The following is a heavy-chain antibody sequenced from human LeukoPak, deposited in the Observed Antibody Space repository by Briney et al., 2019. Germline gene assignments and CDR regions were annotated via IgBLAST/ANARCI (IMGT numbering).Heavy chain of an antibody. CDR2: INDNGGRT. Sequence: GGSLRLSCSASGFTFSRYAMHWVRQAPGKGLEYVSGINDNGGRTHYGDSVKGRFTISRDTSKNTVHLQMNNLRAEDTAVYYCAKWSGDYPSYYLDYWGQGTLVTVSS. J-gene: IGHJ4*02. V-gene: IGHV3-64*04. D-gene: IGHD4-17*01. CDR1: GFTFSRYA. CDR3: AKWSGDYPSYYLDY.